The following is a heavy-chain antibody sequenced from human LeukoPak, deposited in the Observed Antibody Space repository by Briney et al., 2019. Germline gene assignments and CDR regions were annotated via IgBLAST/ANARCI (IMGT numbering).Heavy chain of an antibody. CDR1: GFTFGSYA. D-gene: IGHD6-19*01. Sequence: PGGSLRLSCAASGFTFGSYAMSWVRQTPGKSLEWVSIITNGGVTTHYADSVRGRFTISRDNSKNMLYLQMNSLRAEDTAVYYCVKLSSGSGSKFGFDSWGQGTLVTVSS. CDR3: VKLSSGSGSKFGFDS. V-gene: IGHV3-23*01. CDR2: ITNGGVTT. J-gene: IGHJ4*02.